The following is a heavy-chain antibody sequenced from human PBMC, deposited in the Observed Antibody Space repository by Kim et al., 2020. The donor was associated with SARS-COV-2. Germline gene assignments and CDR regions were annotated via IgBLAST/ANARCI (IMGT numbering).Heavy chain of an antibody. CDR1: GFTFSSYG. V-gene: IGHV3-33*01. CDR2: IWYDGSNK. D-gene: IGHD2-2*02. J-gene: IGHJ6*02. CDR3: ARSRLCSSTSCYTGGNGMDV. Sequence: GGSLRLSCAASGFTFSSYGMHWVRQAPGKGLEWVAVIWYDGSNKYYADSVKGRFTISRDNSKNTLYLQMNSLRAEDTAVYYCARSRLCSSTSCYTGGNGMDVWGQGTTVTVSS.